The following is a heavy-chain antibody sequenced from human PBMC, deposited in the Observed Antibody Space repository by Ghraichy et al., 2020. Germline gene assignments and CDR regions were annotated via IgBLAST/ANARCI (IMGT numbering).Heavy chain of an antibody. CDR3: ARYGSTVTIDY. CDR2: ISSSSSYI. J-gene: IGHJ4*02. Sequence: LSLTCAASGFTFSSYSMNWVRQAPGKGLEWVSSISSSSSYIYYADSVKGRFTISRDNAKNSLYLQMNSLRAEDTAVYYCARYGSTVTIDYWGQGTLVTVSS. CDR1: GFTFSSYS. D-gene: IGHD4-17*01. V-gene: IGHV3-21*01.